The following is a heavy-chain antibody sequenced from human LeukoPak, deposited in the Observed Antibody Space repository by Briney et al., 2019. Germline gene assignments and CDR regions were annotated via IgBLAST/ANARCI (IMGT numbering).Heavy chain of an antibody. D-gene: IGHD2-15*01. CDR3: AKEGYSHTSNYFDN. Sequence: GGSLRLSCAASGFMFDDSAMHWVRQAPGKGLEWVSLISGDGVSTFYADSVKGRFTISRDNSKNSLSLQMDSLTTEDTSLYYCAKEGYSHTSNYFDNWGQGILVTVSS. CDR2: ISGDGVST. J-gene: IGHJ4*02. CDR1: GFMFDDSA. V-gene: IGHV3-43*02.